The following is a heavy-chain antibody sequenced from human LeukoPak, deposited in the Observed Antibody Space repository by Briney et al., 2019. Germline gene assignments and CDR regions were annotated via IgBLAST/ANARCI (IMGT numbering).Heavy chain of an antibody. V-gene: IGHV1-18*01. D-gene: IGHD4-11*01. CDR2: ISAYNGNT. Sequence: ASVKVSCKASGYTFTSYGISWVRQAPGQGLEWMGWISAYNGNTNYAQKLQGRVTMTTDTSTSTAYMELRSLRSDDTAVYYCARDLSYSNYPSDRFDPGGKETLVTVSS. CDR1: GYTFTSYG. CDR3: ARDLSYSNYPSDRFDP. J-gene: IGHJ5*02.